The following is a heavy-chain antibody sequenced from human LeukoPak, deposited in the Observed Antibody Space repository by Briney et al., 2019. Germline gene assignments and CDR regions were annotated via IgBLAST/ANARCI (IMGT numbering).Heavy chain of an antibody. V-gene: IGHV3-33*01. CDR3: ARDAGSGSYDIFYYGMDV. CDR2: IWYDGSNK. D-gene: IGHD3-10*01. J-gene: IGHJ6*04. CDR1: GFTFSSYG. Sequence: GRSLRLSCAASGFTFSSYGMHWVRQAPGKGLEWVAVIWYDGSNKYYADSVKGRFTISRDNSKNTLYLQMNSLRAEDTAVYYCARDAGSGSYDIFYYGMDVWGKGTTVTVSS.